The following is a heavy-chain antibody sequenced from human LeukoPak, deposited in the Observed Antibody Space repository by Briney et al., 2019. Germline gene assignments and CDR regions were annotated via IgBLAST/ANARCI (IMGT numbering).Heavy chain of an antibody. CDR2: IYYSGST. J-gene: IGHJ5*02. CDR1: GGSISSYY. D-gene: IGHD2-21*02. V-gene: IGHV4-59*12. CDR3: ARVTRWAGLDL. Sequence: SETLSLTCTVSGGSISSYYWSWIRQPPGKGLEWIGYIYYSGSTYYNPSLKSRLTISVDTSENQFSLHLTSVTAADTAVYFCARVTRWAGLDLWGQGTLVTVSS.